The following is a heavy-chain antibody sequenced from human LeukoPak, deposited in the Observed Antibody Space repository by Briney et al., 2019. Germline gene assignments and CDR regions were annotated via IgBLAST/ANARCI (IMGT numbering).Heavy chain of an antibody. J-gene: IGHJ6*02. D-gene: IGHD6-6*01. V-gene: IGHV6-1*01. CDR1: GDSVSSNSAA. CDR3: ARAIIAARPLHYYYGMDV. Sequence: SQTLSLTCAISGDSVSSNSAAWNWIRQSPSRGLEWLGRTYYRSKWYNDYAVSVKSRITINPDTSKNQFSLQLNSVTPEDTAVYYCARAIIAARPLHYYYGMDVWGQGTTVTVSS. CDR2: TYYRSKWYN.